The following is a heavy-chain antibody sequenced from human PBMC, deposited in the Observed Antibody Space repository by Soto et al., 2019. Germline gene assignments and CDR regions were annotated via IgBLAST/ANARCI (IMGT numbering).Heavy chain of an antibody. J-gene: IGHJ5*02. D-gene: IGHD3-3*01. CDR2: IIPSFGTA. Sequence: QVQLVQSGAEVKKPGSSVKVSCKASGGTFSSYAISWVRQAPGQGLEWMGGIIPSFGTANYAQKFQGRVTITADKSTSTAYMELSSLRSEDTAVYYCARDPIYPSNPRSGHISGGPFDPWGQGTLVTVSS. CDR1: GGTFSSYA. V-gene: IGHV1-69*06. CDR3: ARDPIYPSNPRSGHISGGPFDP.